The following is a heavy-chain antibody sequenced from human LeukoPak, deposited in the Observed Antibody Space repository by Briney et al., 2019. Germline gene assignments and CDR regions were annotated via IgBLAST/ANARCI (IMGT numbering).Heavy chain of an antibody. CDR2: ISSSSSYI. J-gene: IGHJ5*02. Sequence: GGSLRLSCAASGFTFSSYSMNWVRQAPGKGLEWVSSISSSSSYIYYADSVKGRFTISGDNAKNSLYLQMNSLRAEDTAVYYCAREYGSGSYLNWFDPWGQGTLVTVSS. D-gene: IGHD3-10*01. CDR3: AREYGSGSYLNWFDP. CDR1: GFTFSSYS. V-gene: IGHV3-21*01.